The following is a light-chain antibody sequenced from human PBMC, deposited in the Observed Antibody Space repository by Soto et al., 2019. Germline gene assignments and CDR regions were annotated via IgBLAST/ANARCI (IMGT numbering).Light chain of an antibody. CDR3: QQSYSTLWT. CDR1: QSISSY. V-gene: IGKV1-39*01. J-gene: IGKJ1*01. Sequence: DIQMTQSPSSLSASVGDRVTITCRASQSISSYLNWYQQKPGKAPKLLIYAASSLQSGVPSRFSGSGSGTDFTLTISRLQTEDFATYYCQQSYSTLWTFGQGTKVEIK. CDR2: AAS.